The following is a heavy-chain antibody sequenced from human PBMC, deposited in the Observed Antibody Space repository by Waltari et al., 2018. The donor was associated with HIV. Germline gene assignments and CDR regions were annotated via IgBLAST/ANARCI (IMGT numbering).Heavy chain of an antibody. V-gene: IGHV4-4*02. D-gene: IGHD6-13*01. CDR2: IYHRGST. CDR3: ARDYSSSWYETATYYYGMDV. CDR1: GGSISSSNW. Sequence: QVQLQESGPGLVKPSGTLSLTCAVSGGSISSSNWWSWVRQPPGKGLEWIGEIYHRGSTTDTPSLKSRVTISVDKSKNQFSLKLSSVTAAETAVYYCARDYSSSWYETATYYYGMDVWGQGTTVTVSS. J-gene: IGHJ6*02.